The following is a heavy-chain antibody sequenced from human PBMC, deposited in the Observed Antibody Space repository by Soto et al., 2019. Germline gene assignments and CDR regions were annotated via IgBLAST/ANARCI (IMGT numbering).Heavy chain of an antibody. CDR1: GGTFSSYA. CDR2: IIPIFGTA. J-gene: IGHJ6*02. CDR3: AIARSPAWLRSVYYYGMYA. Sequence: QVQLVQSGAEVKKPGSSVKVSCKASGGTFSSYAISWVRQAPGQGLEWMGGIIPIFGTANYAQKFQGRVTITADDTTRPACMAMRSFRSEYTTVYYCAIARSPAWLRSVYYYGMYAWGQGTTVTVSS. V-gene: IGHV1-69*01. D-gene: IGHD5-12*01.